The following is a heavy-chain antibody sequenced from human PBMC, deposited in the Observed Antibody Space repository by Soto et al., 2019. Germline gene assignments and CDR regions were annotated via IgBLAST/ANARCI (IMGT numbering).Heavy chain of an antibody. D-gene: IGHD2-2*01. V-gene: IGHV1-3*01. CDR2: INAGNGNT. Sequence: ASVKVSCKASGYTFTSYAMHWVRQAPGQRLEWMGWINAGNGNTKYSQKFQGRVTITKDTSASTAYMELSSLRSEDTAVYYCAKADGVGFAGPWGQGTLVTVSS. CDR1: GYTFTSYA. CDR3: AKADGVGFAGP. J-gene: IGHJ5*02.